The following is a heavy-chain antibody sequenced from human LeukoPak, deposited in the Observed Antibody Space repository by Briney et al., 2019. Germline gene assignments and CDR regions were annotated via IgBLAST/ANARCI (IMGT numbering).Heavy chain of an antibody. CDR1: GGYISSYY. D-gene: IGHD1-26*01. J-gene: IGHJ4*02. CDR2: IHYSGST. CDR3: ARIGYSGSYFDY. V-gene: IGHV4-59*08. Sequence: SETLTLTCTVSGGYISSYYWSWIRQPPGKGLEWIGYIHYSGSTNYNPSLKSRVTISVDTSKNQFSLKLSSVTAADTAVYYCARIGYSGSYFDYWGQGTLVTVSS.